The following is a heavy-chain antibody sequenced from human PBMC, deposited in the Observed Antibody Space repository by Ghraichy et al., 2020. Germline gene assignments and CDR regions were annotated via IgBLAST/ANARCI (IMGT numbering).Heavy chain of an antibody. V-gene: IGHV3-48*02. D-gene: IGHD6-13*01. CDR2: ISSSSSTI. CDR1: GFTFSSYS. CDR3: ARDPYQSSSWYFGYYYYYGMDV. Sequence: GGSLRLSCAASGFTFSSYSMNWVRQAPGKGLEWVSYISSSSSTIYYADSVKGRFTISRDNAKNSLYLQMNSLRDEDTAVYYCARDPYQSSSWYFGYYYYYGMDVWGQGTTVTVSS. J-gene: IGHJ6*02.